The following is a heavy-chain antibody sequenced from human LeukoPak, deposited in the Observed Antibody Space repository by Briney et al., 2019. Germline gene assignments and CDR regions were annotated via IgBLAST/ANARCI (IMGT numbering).Heavy chain of an antibody. J-gene: IGHJ6*03. D-gene: IGHD6-6*01. V-gene: IGHV1-69*15. CDR3: ARDRSSSSPQRAYYYYYMDV. CDR2: IIPIFGTA. Sequence: SVKVSCKASGGTFSSYAISWVRQAPGQGLEWMGRIIPIFGTANYPQKFQSRVTITADESTRTAYMELSSLRSEDTAVYYCARDRSSSSPQRAYYYYYMDVWGKGTTVTVSS. CDR1: GGTFSSYA.